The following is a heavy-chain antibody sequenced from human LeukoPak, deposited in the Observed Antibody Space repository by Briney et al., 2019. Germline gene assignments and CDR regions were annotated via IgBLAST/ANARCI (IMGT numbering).Heavy chain of an antibody. D-gene: IGHD3-10*01. V-gene: IGHV3-11*01. CDR3: ARDGDYYGSGSPPYYYGMDV. Sequence: PGGSLRLSCAASGFTFSDYYMSWIRQAPGKWLEWVSYISSSGSTIYYADSVKGRFTISRDNAKNSLYLQMNSLRAEDTAVYYCARDGDYYGSGSPPYYYGMDVWGQGTTVTVSS. CDR1: GFTFSDYY. CDR2: ISSSGSTI. J-gene: IGHJ6*02.